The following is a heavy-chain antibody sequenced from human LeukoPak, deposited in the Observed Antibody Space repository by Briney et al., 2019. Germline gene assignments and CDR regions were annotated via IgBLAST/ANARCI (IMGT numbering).Heavy chain of an antibody. Sequence: HPGRSLRLSCAASGFTFSSYGMHWVRQAPVKGLEWVAVIWYDGSNKYYADSVKGRFTISRDNSKNTLYLQMNSLRAEDTAVYYCARPAYDYGITFDYWGQGTLVTVSS. V-gene: IGHV3-33*01. D-gene: IGHD4-17*01. CDR1: GFTFSSYG. CDR2: IWYDGSNK. CDR3: ARPAYDYGITFDY. J-gene: IGHJ4*02.